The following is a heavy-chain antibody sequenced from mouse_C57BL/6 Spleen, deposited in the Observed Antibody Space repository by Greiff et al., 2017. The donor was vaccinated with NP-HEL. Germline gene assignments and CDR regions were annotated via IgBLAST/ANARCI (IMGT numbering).Heavy chain of an antibody. Sequence: VQLQQSGAELARPGASVKLSCKASGYTFTSYGISWVKQRTGQGLEWIGEIYPRSGNTYYNEKFKGKATLTADKSSSTAYMELRSLTSEDSAVYFCARGITTVVPSRYFDVWGTGTTVTVSS. CDR2: IYPRSGNT. CDR1: GYTFTSYG. D-gene: IGHD1-1*01. J-gene: IGHJ1*03. CDR3: ARGITTVVPSRYFDV. V-gene: IGHV1-81*01.